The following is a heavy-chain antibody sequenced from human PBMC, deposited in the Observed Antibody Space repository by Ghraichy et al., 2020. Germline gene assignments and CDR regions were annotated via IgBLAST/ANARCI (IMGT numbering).Heavy chain of an antibody. CDR1: GFTFNNYA. CDR3: ASSDVRGYASSGYRPGY. D-gene: IGHD3-22*01. CDR2: ISGGGGTT. J-gene: IGHJ4*02. Sequence: GESLNISCAASGFTFNNYAISWIRQAPGKGLEWVSTISGGGGTTFYVDSVKGRFTISRDNFKNTLYLQMSSLRAEDTAVYYCASSDVRGYASSGYRPGYWGQGTLVTVSS. V-gene: IGHV3-23*01.